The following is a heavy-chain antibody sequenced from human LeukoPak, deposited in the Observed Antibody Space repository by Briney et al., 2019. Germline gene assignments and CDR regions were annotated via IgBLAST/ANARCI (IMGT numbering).Heavy chain of an antibody. CDR2: INHSGST. J-gene: IGHJ4*02. CDR1: GGSFSGYY. Sequence: SETLSLTCAVYGGSFSGYYWSWIRQPPGKGLEWIGEINHSGSTNYNPSLKCRVTISVDTSKNQFSLKLSSVTAADTAVYYCARVRWLQPIFDYWGQGTLVTVSS. CDR3: ARVRWLQPIFDY. V-gene: IGHV4-34*01. D-gene: IGHD5-24*01.